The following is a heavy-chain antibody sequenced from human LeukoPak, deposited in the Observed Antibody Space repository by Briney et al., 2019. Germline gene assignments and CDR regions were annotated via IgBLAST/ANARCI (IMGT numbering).Heavy chain of an antibody. D-gene: IGHD3-10*01. CDR1: GGSISSYY. V-gene: IGHV4-4*07. J-gene: IGHJ6*03. CDR2: IYTSGST. Sequence: ASETLSLTCTVSGGSISSYYWSRIRQPAGKGLEWIGRIYTSGSTNYNPSLKGRVTMSVDTSKNQFSLKLSSVTAADTAVYYCAREGSDYYGSGSYYRSYYYYMDVWGKGTTVTISS. CDR3: AREGSDYYGSGSYYRSYYYYMDV.